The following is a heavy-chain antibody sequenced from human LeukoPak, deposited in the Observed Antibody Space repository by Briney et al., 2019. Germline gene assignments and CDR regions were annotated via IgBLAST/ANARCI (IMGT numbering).Heavy chain of an antibody. CDR3: ARGRYSSSWYHWFDP. Sequence: SETLSLTCTVSGGSISSSSYYWGWIRQPPGKGLEWIGSIYYSGSTYYNPSLKSRVTISVDTSKNQFSLKLSSVTAADTAVYYCARGRYSSSWYHWFDPWGQGTLVTVSS. CDR2: IYYSGST. J-gene: IGHJ5*02. D-gene: IGHD6-13*01. CDR1: GGSISSSSYY. V-gene: IGHV4-39*07.